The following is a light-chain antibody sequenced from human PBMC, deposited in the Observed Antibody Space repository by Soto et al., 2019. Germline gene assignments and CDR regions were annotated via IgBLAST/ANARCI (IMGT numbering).Light chain of an antibody. V-gene: IGKV1-39*01. CDR2: AAS. CDR3: QQSSSSPPIT. CDR1: QNIDNY. J-gene: IGKJ5*01. Sequence: DIQLTQSPSSLSASLGDRVTISCRASQNIDNYLHWYQQKSGKAPVALIYAASVLRDGVSSRFSGGGYGTEFTLTINNLQPEDFATYYCQQSSSSPPITFGQGTRLDI.